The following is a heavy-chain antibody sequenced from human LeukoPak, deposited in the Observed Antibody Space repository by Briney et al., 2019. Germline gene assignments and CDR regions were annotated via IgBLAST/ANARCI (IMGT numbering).Heavy chain of an antibody. J-gene: IGHJ4*02. Sequence: PGGSLRLSCAASGFTFSSYAMSWVRQAPGKGLEWVSSITSSGGSTYYADSVKGRFTISRDNSKNTLYLTMSNLRAEDTAVYYGVKDRVLVGERDYWGQGTLVTVSS. V-gene: IGHV3-23*01. CDR1: GFTFSSYA. D-gene: IGHD2-8*02. CDR2: ITSSGGST. CDR3: VKDRVLVGERDY.